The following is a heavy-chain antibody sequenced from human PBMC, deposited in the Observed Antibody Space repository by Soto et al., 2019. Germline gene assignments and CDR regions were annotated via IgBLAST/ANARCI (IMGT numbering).Heavy chain of an antibody. CDR3: ASESVYCSSTSCYTGYSRTHAFDI. V-gene: IGHV3-21*01. Sequence: GGSLRLSCAASGFTFSSYSMNWVRQAPGKGLEWASSISSSSSYIYYADSVKGRFTISRDNAKNSLYLQMNSLRAEDTAVYYCASESVYCSSTSCYTGYSRTHAFDIWGQGTMVTVSS. D-gene: IGHD2-2*02. CDR1: GFTFSSYS. J-gene: IGHJ3*02. CDR2: ISSSSSYI.